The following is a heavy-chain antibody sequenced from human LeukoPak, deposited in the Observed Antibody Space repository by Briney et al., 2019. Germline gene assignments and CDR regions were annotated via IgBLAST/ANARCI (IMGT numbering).Heavy chain of an antibody. Sequence: GWSLSLSCAASGFTFSSYSMNWVRQAPGKGLEWVSHITASGTAMFYADSVKGRFTTSRDNAKNSLYLQMNSLRDEDTAVYYCASSGSYRFDYWGQGTLVTVSS. V-gene: IGHV3-48*02. J-gene: IGHJ4*02. CDR3: ASSGSYRFDY. CDR1: GFTFSSYS. CDR2: ITASGTAM. D-gene: IGHD1-26*01.